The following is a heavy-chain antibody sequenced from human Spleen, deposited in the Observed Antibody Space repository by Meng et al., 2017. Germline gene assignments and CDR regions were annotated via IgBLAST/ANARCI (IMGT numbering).Heavy chain of an antibody. CDR3: ATRGNPYLNC. Sequence: QVQLVQAGAEVKKPGASVKVSCKPSGYNFPDYYIHWVRQAPGQGLEWLGWINTYNGKTDYAQKFQGRITMTTDTFTSTAYMELRNLRSDDTAVYYCATRGNPYLNCWGQGTLVTVSS. J-gene: IGHJ4*02. CDR2: INTYNGKT. CDR1: GYNFPDYY. V-gene: IGHV1-18*04.